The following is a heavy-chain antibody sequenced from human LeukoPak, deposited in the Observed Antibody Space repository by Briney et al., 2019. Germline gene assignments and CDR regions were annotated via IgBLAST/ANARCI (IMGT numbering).Heavy chain of an antibody. CDR3: ARDIGVITSHNWFDP. CDR1: GSTFTTYY. J-gene: IGHJ5*02. V-gene: IGHV1-46*01. D-gene: IGHD3-22*01. CDR2: INPSGGST. Sequence: ASVEVSCKASGSTFTTYYMHWVRQAPGQGLEWMGIINPSGGSTSYAQKFQGRVTITADESTSTAYMELSSLRSEDTAVYYCARDIGVITSHNWFDPWGQGTLVTVSS.